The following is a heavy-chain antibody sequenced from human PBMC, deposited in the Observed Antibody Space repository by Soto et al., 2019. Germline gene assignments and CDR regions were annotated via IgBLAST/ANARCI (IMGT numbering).Heavy chain of an antibody. Sequence: PSETLSLTCAVYGGSFSGYYWSWIRQPPGKGLEWIGEINHSGSTNYNPSLKSRVTISVDTSKNQFSLKLSSVTAAGTAVYYCARDPTTIIGFKRYYFDYWGQGTLVTVSS. D-gene: IGHD3-22*01. V-gene: IGHV4-34*01. CDR3: ARDPTTIIGFKRYYFDY. J-gene: IGHJ4*02. CDR1: GGSFSGYY. CDR2: INHSGST.